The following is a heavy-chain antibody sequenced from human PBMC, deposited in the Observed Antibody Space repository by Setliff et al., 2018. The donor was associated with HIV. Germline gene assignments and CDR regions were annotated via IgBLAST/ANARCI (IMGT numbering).Heavy chain of an antibody. V-gene: IGHV3-74*01. Sequence: PGGSLRLSCAASGFTFDRYWMHWVRQAPGEGLVWVSRVNTDGSIKTYADSVKDRFTISRDNAKNTLYLQMNSLRAEDTGVYYCHSGYDTEEQSYFDYWGQGTLVTVPQ. CDR2: VNTDGSIK. D-gene: IGHD5-12*01. J-gene: IGHJ4*02. CDR1: GFTFDRYW. CDR3: HSGYDTEEQSYFDY.